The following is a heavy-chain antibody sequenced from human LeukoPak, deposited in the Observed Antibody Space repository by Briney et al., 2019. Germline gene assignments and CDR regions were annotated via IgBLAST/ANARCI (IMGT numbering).Heavy chain of an antibody. V-gene: IGHV3-48*04. CDR2: ISSSSSTI. J-gene: IGHJ5*02. Sequence: GGSLRLSCAASGFTSSSYSMNWVRQAPGKGLEWVSYISSSSSTIYYADSVKGRFTISRDNAKNSLYLQMNSLRAEDTAVYYCARDLINIVVVPATTLDNWFDPWGQGTLVTVSS. CDR1: GFTSSSYS. D-gene: IGHD2-2*01. CDR3: ARDLINIVVVPATTLDNWFDP.